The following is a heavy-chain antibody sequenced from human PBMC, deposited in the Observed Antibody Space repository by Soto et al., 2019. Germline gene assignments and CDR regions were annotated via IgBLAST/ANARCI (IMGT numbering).Heavy chain of an antibody. CDR2: ISGSGGST. CDR3: AKRRPNYDILTGYFDAFDI. CDR1: GFTFSSYA. D-gene: IGHD3-9*01. V-gene: IGHV3-23*01. J-gene: IGHJ3*02. Sequence: GGSLRLSCAASGFTFSSYAMSWVRQAPGKGLEWVSAISGSGGSTYYADSVKGRFTISRDNSKNTLYLQMNSLRAEDTAVYYCAKRRPNYDILTGYFDAFDIWGQGTMVTVSS.